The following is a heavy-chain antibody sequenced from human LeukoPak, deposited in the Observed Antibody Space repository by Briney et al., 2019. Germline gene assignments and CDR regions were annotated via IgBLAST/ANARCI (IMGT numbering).Heavy chain of an antibody. Sequence: GGSLRLSCAASGFTFSSYAMSWVRQAPGKGLEWVSGISGSGDNTYYADSVKGRFTISRDNTKNTLYVQVNNLGTEDTAAYYCAKGSYYDSSGSFYFDYWGQGTLVTVSS. D-gene: IGHD3-22*01. CDR3: AKGSYYDSSGSFYFDY. CDR2: ISGSGDNT. CDR1: GFTFSSYA. J-gene: IGHJ4*02. V-gene: IGHV3-23*01.